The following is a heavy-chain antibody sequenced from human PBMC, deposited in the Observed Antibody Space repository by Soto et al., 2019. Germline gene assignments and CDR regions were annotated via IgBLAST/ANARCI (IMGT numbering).Heavy chain of an antibody. J-gene: IGHJ6*02. CDR1: GFPFRDYA. V-gene: IGHV3-33*01. Sequence: QVQLVESGGGVVQPGRSLRLSCAASGFPFRDYAFHWVRQPPGKGLEWVAVLSYDGSEKYYGDSVKGRFTIPRDNAKNMLYLQLSSLRAEDTAVYYCARGQLVNPGYYYGMDIWGQGTTVTVSS. CDR2: LSYDGSEK. D-gene: IGHD3-22*01. CDR3: ARGQLVNPGYYYGMDI.